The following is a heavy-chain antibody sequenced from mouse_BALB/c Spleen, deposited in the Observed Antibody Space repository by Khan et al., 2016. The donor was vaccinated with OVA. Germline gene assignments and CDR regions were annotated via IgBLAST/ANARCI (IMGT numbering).Heavy chain of an antibody. Sequence: EVQLQESGPGLVKPSQSLSLTCAVTGYSITSDYAWNWIRQFPGNKLEWMGYISYSGTTSYTPSLKSRISITRDTSKNQFFLQLNSWTTEDTATYYCTGGRAYWGQGTLVTVSA. D-gene: IGHD3-3*01. V-gene: IGHV3-2*02. J-gene: IGHJ3*01. CDR2: ISYSGTT. CDR3: TGGRAY. CDR1: GYSITSDYA.